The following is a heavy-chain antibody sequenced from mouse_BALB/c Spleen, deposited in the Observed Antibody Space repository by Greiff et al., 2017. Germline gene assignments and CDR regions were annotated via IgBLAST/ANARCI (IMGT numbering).Heavy chain of an antibody. CDR3: ARSGYAMDY. CDR1: GYTFSSYW. CDR2: INPSNGRT. J-gene: IGHJ4*01. Sequence: VKLMESGAELMKPGASVKISCKATGYTFSSYWIEWVKQRPGQGLEWIGEINPSNGRTNYNEKFKSKATLTVDKSSSTAYMQLSSLTSEDSAVYYCARSGYAMDYWGQGTSVTVSS. V-gene: IGHV1S81*02.